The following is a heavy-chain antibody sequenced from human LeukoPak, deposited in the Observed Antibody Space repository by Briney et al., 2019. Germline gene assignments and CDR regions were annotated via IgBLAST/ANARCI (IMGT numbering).Heavy chain of an antibody. CDR3: ARRGGYSSSWYNWFDP. J-gene: IGHJ5*02. CDR2: ISSSSSYI. CDR1: GFTFGSYS. Sequence: GVLRLSCAASGFTFGSYSMNWVRQAPGKGLEWVSSISSSSSYIYYADSVKGRFTISRDNAKNSLYLQMNSLRAEDTAVYYCARRGGYSSSWYNWFDPWGQGTLVTVSS. V-gene: IGHV3-21*01. D-gene: IGHD6-13*01.